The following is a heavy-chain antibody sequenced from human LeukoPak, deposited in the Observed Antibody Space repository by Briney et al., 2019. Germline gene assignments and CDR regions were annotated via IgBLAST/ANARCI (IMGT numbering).Heavy chain of an antibody. D-gene: IGHD6-6*01. J-gene: IGHJ6*02. CDR3: AKDLGIAARRYYYGMDV. CDR2: ISGSGGST. CDR1: GFTFSSYA. Sequence: PGGSLRLSCAASGFTFSSYAMSWVRQAPGKGGEGGSAISGSGGSTYYADSVKGRFTISRDNSKNTLYLQMNSLRAEDTAVYYCAKDLGIAARRYYYGMDVWGQGTTVTVSS. V-gene: IGHV3-23*01.